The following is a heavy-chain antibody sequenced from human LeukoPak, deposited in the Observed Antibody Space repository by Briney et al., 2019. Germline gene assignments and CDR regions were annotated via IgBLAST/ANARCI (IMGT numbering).Heavy chain of an antibody. CDR3: ARDSVAAVTFDY. V-gene: IGHV3-48*01. CDR1: GFTFSSYS. CDR2: ISSTRSTI. J-gene: IGHJ4*02. D-gene: IGHD4-17*01. Sequence: GGSLRLSCAASGFTFSSYSMNWVRQAPGKGLEWVSYISSTRSTIYYADSVKGRFPISRDNAKNSLYLQMNSLRAEDTAVYYCARDSVAAVTFDYWGQGTLVTVSS.